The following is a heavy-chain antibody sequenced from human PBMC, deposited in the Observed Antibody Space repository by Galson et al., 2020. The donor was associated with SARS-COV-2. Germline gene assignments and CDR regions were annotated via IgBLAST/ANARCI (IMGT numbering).Heavy chain of an antibody. CDR1: GFTFSSYN. CDR2: IGDDGDYI. V-gene: IGHV3-21*06. J-gene: IGHJ4*02. CDR3: ARREFVSGSGGYDY. Sequence: AGGSLRLSCAASGFTFSSYNMNWIRQAPGKGLEWVSSIGDDGDYIYYAESVKGRFTISRDDGKNSLYLQMDSLRAEDTAVYYCARREFVSGSGGYDYWGQGARVTVSS. D-gene: IGHD3-10*01.